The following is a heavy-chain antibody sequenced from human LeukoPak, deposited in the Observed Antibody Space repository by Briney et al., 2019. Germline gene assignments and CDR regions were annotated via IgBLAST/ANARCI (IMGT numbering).Heavy chain of an antibody. CDR2: ISGSGGST. J-gene: IGHJ5*02. CDR1: GFTFSSYA. V-gene: IGHV3-23*01. CDR3: ARSRNWFDP. Sequence: GGSLRLSCAASGFTFSSYAMSWVRQAPGKGLEWVSAISGSGGSTYYADSVKGRFTIARDNAKNSLYLQMNSLRAEDTAVYYCARSRNWFDPWGQGTLVTVSS.